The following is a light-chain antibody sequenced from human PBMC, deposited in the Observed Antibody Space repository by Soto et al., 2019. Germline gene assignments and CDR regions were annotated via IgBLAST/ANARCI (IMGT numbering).Light chain of an antibody. Sequence: EMVLTQSPGTLSLSPGERATLSCRASQSLTSNYLAWYQQKPGQAPRLLIYGASNRATGIPDRFSGSGSGTDFTLTISRLEPEDFAVYYCHQYGSSPRTFGQGTKVEIK. J-gene: IGKJ1*01. CDR1: QSLTSNY. CDR2: GAS. V-gene: IGKV3-20*01. CDR3: HQYGSSPRT.